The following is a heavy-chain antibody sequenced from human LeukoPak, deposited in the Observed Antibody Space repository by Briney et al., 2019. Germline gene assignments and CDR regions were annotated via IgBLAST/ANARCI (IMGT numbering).Heavy chain of an antibody. CDR2: IYPRDSDT. CDR3: ARLVGGSYIGFDY. CDR1: GYSFANSW. V-gene: IGHV5-51*01. J-gene: IGHJ4*02. Sequence: GESLKISCKGSGYSFANSWIGWVRQLPAKGLEWMGIIYPRDSDTRYSPSFQDQVTISADKSITTAYLQWSSLKASDTAMYYCARLVGGSYIGFDYWGQGTLVTVSS. D-gene: IGHD1-26*01.